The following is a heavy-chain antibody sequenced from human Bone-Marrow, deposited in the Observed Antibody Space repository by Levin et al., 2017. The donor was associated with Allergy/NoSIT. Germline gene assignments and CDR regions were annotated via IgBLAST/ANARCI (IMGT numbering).Heavy chain of an antibody. CDR3: ARMNLAANWFDP. V-gene: IGHV5-51*01. Sequence: GESLKISCRTSGYTFTRHWIGWVRQMPGKGLEWMGIIYPGDSDTRYSPSFEGQVTISDDTSITTAYLQWNSLKTSDTAIYYCARMNLAANWFDPWGQGTLVTVSP. J-gene: IGHJ5*02. CDR1: GYTFTRHW. D-gene: IGHD3-16*01. CDR2: IYPGDSDT.